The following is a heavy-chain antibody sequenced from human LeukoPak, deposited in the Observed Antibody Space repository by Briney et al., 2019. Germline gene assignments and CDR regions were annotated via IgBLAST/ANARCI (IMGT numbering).Heavy chain of an antibody. D-gene: IGHD4-23*01. J-gene: IGHJ1*01. Sequence: SQTLSLTCTISGGSISSGGYYWSWIRQHPGKGLEWIGYIYYSGSTYYNPSLKSRVTISVDTSKNQFSLKLSSVTAADTAVYYCARDISSGNSLYFQHWGQGTLVTVSS. CDR1: GGSISSGGYY. CDR2: IYYSGST. V-gene: IGHV4-31*03. CDR3: ARDISSGNSLYFQH.